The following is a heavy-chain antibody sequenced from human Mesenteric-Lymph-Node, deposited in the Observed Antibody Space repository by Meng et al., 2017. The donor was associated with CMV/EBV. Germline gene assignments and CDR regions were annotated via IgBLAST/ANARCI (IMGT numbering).Heavy chain of an antibody. V-gene: IGHV4-61*01. CDR1: GGSVTSESYY. Sequence: SETLSLTCTVSGGSVTSESYYWSWIRQPPGKGLEWIGYIYYSGGTNYNPSLKSRVAISVDTSKNQFSLKLSSVTAAATAVYYCARTHVGALDYWGQGTLVTVSS. J-gene: IGHJ4*02. D-gene: IGHD1-26*01. CDR3: ARTHVGALDY. CDR2: IYYSGGT.